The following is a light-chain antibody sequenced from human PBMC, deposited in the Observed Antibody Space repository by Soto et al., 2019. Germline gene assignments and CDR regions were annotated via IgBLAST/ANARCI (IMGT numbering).Light chain of an antibody. Sequence: LSASVGDRVTITCRASQSVGGWLAWYQQKPGKAPNLLIYKASTLESGVPLRFSGSGSGTEFALTISGLQPDDFATYYCQQYHSYPWTFGQGTKVDIK. J-gene: IGKJ1*01. CDR3: QQYHSYPWT. CDR1: QSVGGW. CDR2: KAS. V-gene: IGKV1-5*03.